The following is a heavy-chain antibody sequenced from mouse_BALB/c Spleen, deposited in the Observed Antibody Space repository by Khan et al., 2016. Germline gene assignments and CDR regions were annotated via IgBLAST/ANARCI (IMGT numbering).Heavy chain of an antibody. V-gene: IGHV11-2*02. CDR2: INSDGSAI. J-gene: IGHJ1*01. CDR3: LRWGGWNLDV. Sequence: EVQLLETGGGLVQPGGSRGLSCEGSGFTFSGFWMSWVRQTPWKTLEWIGDINSDGSAINYAPSIKDRFTIFRDNAKNTLYLQMNNVRSEDTATYFCLRWGGWNLDVWGAGTTVTVSS. CDR1: GFTFSGFW.